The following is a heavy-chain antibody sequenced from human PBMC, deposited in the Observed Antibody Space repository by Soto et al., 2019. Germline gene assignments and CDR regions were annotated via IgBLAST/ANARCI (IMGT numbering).Heavy chain of an antibody. CDR1: GLTFSRYS. CDR3: ARDLDSPLSGVMDV. Sequence: ETSGLTFSRYSMNLVRQAPGKGLEWVSSISSSSSYIYYADSVKGRFTISRDNAKNSLYLQMNSLRAEDTAVYYCARDLDSPLSGVMDVWGQGTKVTVYS. CDR2: ISSSSSYI. V-gene: IGHV3-21*01. D-gene: IGHD2-8*01. J-gene: IGHJ6*02.